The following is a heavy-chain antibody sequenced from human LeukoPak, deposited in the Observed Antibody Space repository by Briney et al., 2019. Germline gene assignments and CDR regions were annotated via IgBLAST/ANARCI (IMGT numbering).Heavy chain of an antibody. CDR1: GFTFDDYA. CDR3: ARSKAIAAAGALWFDP. CDR2: ISGSGGST. D-gene: IGHD6-13*01. V-gene: IGHV3-23*01. J-gene: IGHJ5*02. Sequence: GGSLRLSCAASGFTFDDYAMHWVRQAPGKGLEWVSGISGSGGSTYYADSVKGRFTISRDNSKNTLYLQMNSLRAEDTAVYYCARSKAIAAAGALWFDPWGQGTLVTVSS.